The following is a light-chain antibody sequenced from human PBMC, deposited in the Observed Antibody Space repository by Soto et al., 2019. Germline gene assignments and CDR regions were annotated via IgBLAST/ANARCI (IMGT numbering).Light chain of an antibody. CDR3: QQYSSSGT. Sequence: ETVMTQSPVTLSVTPGDTATLSCAAQRRISSHLAWYQQKPGQAPRLLIYAASSRATGIPDRFSGSGSGTDFTLTISRLEPEDFAVYYCQQYSSSGTFGQGTKVDI. V-gene: IGKV3-20*01. J-gene: IGKJ1*01. CDR2: AAS. CDR1: RRISSH.